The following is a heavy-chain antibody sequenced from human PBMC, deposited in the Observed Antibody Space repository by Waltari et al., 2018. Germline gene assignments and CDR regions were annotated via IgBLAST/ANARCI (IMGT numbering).Heavy chain of an antibody. J-gene: IGHJ4*02. D-gene: IGHD4-17*01. CDR1: GFTVSSNY. CDR3: ARERLQSGTTD. Sequence: EVQLVESGGGLIQPGGSLRLSCAASGFTVSSNYMSWVRQAPGKGVEWVSVIYSGGSTYYADSVKGRFTISRDNSKNTLFLQMNNLRAEDTAVYYCARERLQSGTTDWGQGTLVTVSS. V-gene: IGHV3-53*01. CDR2: IYSGGST.